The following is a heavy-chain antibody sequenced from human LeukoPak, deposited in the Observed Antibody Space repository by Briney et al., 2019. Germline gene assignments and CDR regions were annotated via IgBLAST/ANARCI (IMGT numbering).Heavy chain of an antibody. D-gene: IGHD3-22*01. CDR2: IYYSGST. Sequence: SETLSLTCTVSGGSISSGGYYWSWIRQHPGKGLEWIGYIYYSGSTYYNPSLKSRVTISVDTSKNQFSLKLSSVTAADTAVYYCASDDSKGAHAFDIWGQGTMVTVSS. CDR3: ASDDSKGAHAFDI. CDR1: GGSISSGGYY. V-gene: IGHV4-30-4*08. J-gene: IGHJ3*02.